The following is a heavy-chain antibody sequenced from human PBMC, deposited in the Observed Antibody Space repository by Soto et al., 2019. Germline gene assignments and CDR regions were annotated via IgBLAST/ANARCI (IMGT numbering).Heavy chain of an antibody. CDR3: ARDLDSYYSSGSWFDP. D-gene: IGHD3-22*01. Sequence: SVKVSCKASGGTFSSYAISWVRQAPGQGLEWMGGIIPIFGTANYAQKFQGRVTITADESTSTAYMELSSLRSEDTAVYYCARDLDSYYSSGSWFDPWGQGTLVTVSS. J-gene: IGHJ5*02. CDR1: GGTFSSYA. V-gene: IGHV1-69*13. CDR2: IIPIFGTA.